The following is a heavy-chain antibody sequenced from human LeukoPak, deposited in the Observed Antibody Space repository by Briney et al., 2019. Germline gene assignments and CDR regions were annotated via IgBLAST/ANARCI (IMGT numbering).Heavy chain of an antibody. CDR1: GGSFSGYY. J-gene: IGHJ6*02. D-gene: IGHD2-2*01. CDR2: INHSGTT. V-gene: IGHV4-34*01. Sequence: SETLSLTCAVYGGSFSGYYWSWIRQPPGKGLEWIGEINHSGTTNYNPSLKSRVTISVDTSKNQFSLKLSSVTAADTAVYYCARSRGGSTKHYYYYYGMDVWGQGTTVTVSS. CDR3: ARSRGGSTKHYYYYYGMDV.